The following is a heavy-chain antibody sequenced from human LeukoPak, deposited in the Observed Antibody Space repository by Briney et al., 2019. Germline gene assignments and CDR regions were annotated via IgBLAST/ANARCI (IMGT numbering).Heavy chain of an antibody. D-gene: IGHD3-10*01. CDR1: GFTFSSYG. V-gene: IGHV3-30*02. Sequence: GGSLRLSCAASGFTFSSYGMHWVRQAPGKGLEWVAFIRYDGSNKYYADSVKGRFTISRDNSKNTLYLQMNSLRAEDTAVYYCAKDLHYYGSGSYYVFDYWGQGTLVTVSS. CDR3: AKDLHYYGSGSYYVFDY. J-gene: IGHJ4*02. CDR2: IRYDGSNK.